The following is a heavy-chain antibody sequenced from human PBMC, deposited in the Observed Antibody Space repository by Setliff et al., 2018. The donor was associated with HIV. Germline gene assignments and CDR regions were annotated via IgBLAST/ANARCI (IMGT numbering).Heavy chain of an antibody. CDR1: GGSFSGYY. CDR3: ARLTTTYYYDSSAYYHPV. CDR2: INHSGST. V-gene: IGHV4-34*01. J-gene: IGHJ4*02. Sequence: SETLSLTCAVYGGSFSGYYWSWISQPPGKGLEWIGEINHSGSTNYNPSLKSRVTISVYTSKNQFSLKLSSVTAADTAVFYCARLTTTYYYDSSAYYHPVWGQGTLVTVSS. D-gene: IGHD3-22*01.